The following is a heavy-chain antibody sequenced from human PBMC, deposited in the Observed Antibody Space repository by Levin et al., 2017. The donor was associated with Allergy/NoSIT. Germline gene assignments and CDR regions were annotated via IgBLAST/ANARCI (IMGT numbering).Heavy chain of an antibody. CDR1: GFTFSSYA. Sequence: PGGSLRLSCAASGFTFSSYAMHWVRQAPGKGLEWVAVISYDGSNKYYADSVKGRFTISRDNSKNTLYLQMNSLRAEDTAVYYCARPVTYYYGSGTKLPDYYYYYMDVWGKGTTVTVSS. D-gene: IGHD3-10*01. CDR3: ARPVTYYYGSGTKLPDYYYYYMDV. V-gene: IGHV3-30-3*01. CDR2: ISYDGSNK. J-gene: IGHJ6*03.